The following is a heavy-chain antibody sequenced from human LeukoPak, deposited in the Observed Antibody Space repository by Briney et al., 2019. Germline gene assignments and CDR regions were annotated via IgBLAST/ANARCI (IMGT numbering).Heavy chain of an antibody. V-gene: IGHV3-30-3*01. CDR2: ISYDGSNK. CDR1: GFTFSSYA. Sequence: SGGSLGLSCAASGFTFSSYAMHWVRQAPGKGLEWVAVISYDGSNKYYADSVKGRFTISRDNSKNTLYLQMNSLRAEDTAVYYCARDVIPGGAFDIWGQGTMVTVSS. CDR3: ARDVIPGGAFDI. D-gene: IGHD1-14*01. J-gene: IGHJ3*02.